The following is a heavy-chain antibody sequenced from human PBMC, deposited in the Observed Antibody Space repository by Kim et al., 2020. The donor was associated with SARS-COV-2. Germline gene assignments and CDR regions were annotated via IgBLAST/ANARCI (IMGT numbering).Heavy chain of an antibody. J-gene: IGHJ4*02. CDR1: GGSISSYY. CDR2: IYYSGST. V-gene: IGHV4-59*01. Sequence: SETLSLTCTVSGGSISSYYWSWIRQPPGKGLEWIGYIYYSGSTNYNPSLKSRVTISVDTSKNQFSLKLSSVTAADTAVYYCARVSYERHGDYYFDYWGQGTLVTVSS. CDR3: ARVSYERHGDYYFDY. D-gene: IGHD4-17*01.